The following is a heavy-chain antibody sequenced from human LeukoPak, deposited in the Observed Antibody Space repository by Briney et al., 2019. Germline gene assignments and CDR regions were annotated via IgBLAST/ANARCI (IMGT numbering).Heavy chain of an antibody. Sequence: PGRSLRLSCAASGFTFSSSDMHWVRQPPGKGLEWVALISYDGSNEYYADPVRGRFTISRDNSKNTLYLQMNSLRADDTAVYYCARSKRAIHYYYYGMDVWGQGTTVTVSS. CDR1: GFTFSSSD. J-gene: IGHJ6*02. CDR3: ARSKRAIHYYYYGMDV. D-gene: IGHD3-3*01. V-gene: IGHV3-30*03. CDR2: ISYDGSNE.